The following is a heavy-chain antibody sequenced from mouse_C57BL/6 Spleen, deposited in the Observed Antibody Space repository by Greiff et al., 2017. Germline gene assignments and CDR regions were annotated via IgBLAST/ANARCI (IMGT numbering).Heavy chain of an antibody. CDR3: ARAYYSKGYFDV. Sequence: EVQLQESGPGLVKPSQSLSLTCSVTGYSITSGYYWNWIRQFPGNKLEWMGYISYDGSNNYNPSLKNRISITRDTSKNQFFLKLNSVTTEDTATYYCARAYYSKGYFDVWGTGTTVTVSS. V-gene: IGHV3-6*01. CDR1: GYSITSGYY. CDR2: ISYDGSN. D-gene: IGHD2-5*01. J-gene: IGHJ1*03.